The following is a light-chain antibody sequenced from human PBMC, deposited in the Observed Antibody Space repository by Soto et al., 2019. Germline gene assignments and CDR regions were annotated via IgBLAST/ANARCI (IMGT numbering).Light chain of an antibody. CDR2: DTS. V-gene: IGKV3-20*01. J-gene: IGKJ5*01. Sequence: EIVLTQSPGTRSLSPAARATLSCRASQTLSNSFIAWYQQKHGQAHRLLIYDTSSRATGVPDRYSASGSGTDGTITISRLEPEDGEVLVGQQYGPSEIIFGQGTRLEIK. CDR1: QTLSNSF. CDR3: QQYGPSEII.